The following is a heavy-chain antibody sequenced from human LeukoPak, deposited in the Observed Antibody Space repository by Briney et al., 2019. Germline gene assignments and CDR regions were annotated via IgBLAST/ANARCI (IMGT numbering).Heavy chain of an antibody. Sequence: GGSLRLSCAASGFSFSSYWMSWVRQAPGKGLEWVANVKEDGNEKNYVDSVKGRFTISRDNAKSSVYLQMNSLRAEDTAMYYCAKDTWLVAVGIQVFDYWGQGILVTVSS. CDR1: GFSFSSYW. D-gene: IGHD6-19*01. CDR3: AKDTWLVAVGIQVFDY. CDR2: VKEDGNEK. V-gene: IGHV3-7*03. J-gene: IGHJ4*02.